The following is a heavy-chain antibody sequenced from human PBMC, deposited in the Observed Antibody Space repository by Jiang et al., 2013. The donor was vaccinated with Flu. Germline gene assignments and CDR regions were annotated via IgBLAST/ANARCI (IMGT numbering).Heavy chain of an antibody. CDR3: ARGVVVVPAATPYFDY. Sequence: EVKKPGSSVKVSCKASGGTFSSYAISWVRQAPGQGLEWMGGIIPIFGTANYAQKFQGRVTITADESTSTAYMELSSLRSEDTAVYYCARGVVVVPAATPYFDYWGQGTLVTVSS. V-gene: IGHV1-69*01. D-gene: IGHD2-2*02. CDR1: GGTFSSYA. CDR2: IIPIFGTA. J-gene: IGHJ4*02.